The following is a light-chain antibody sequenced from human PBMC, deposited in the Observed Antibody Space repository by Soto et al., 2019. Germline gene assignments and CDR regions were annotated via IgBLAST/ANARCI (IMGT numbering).Light chain of an antibody. CDR1: QNILNH. CDR2: GAS. V-gene: IGKV3-15*01. Sequence: DIVLPQSPATLSVSPGDRATLSCRASQNILNHLAWYHQKPGQPPRLLVYGASTRATDAPPRFRGSGSGTEFSLTISSLQSEDFGTYYGQQYSSWPRTFGQGSKVEMK. J-gene: IGKJ1*01. CDR3: QQYSSWPRT.